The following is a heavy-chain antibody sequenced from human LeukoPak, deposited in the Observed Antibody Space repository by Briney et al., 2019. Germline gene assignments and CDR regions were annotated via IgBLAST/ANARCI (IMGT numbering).Heavy chain of an antibody. V-gene: IGHV6-1*01. D-gene: IGHD2-2*01. J-gene: IGHJ4*02. CDR1: GDSVSSNSAT. CDR2: TYYRSKWYK. CDR3: ARAHQYQSHEFDY. Sequence: SQTLSLTCAISGDSVSSNSATWNWIRQSPSRGLEWLGRTYYRSKWYKYYAVSVNGRITINPDTSKIQFSLQLNSVTPEDTAVYYCARAHQYQSHEFDYWGQGTLVTVSS.